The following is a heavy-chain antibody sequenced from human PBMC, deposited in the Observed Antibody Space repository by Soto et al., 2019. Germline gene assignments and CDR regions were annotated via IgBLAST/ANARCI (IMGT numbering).Heavy chain of an antibody. D-gene: IGHD1-1*01. J-gene: IGHJ4*02. CDR1: GFTFSSYW. CDR3: ARRGLNTIDY. Sequence: EVQLVESGGGLVQPGGSLRLSCAASGFTFSSYWMVWVRQAPLKGLVWVSRINGDGTTTSYADSVKGRFTISRDNAKNTLYLQMHSLGAEDTAVYFCARRGLNTIDYWGQGTLVTVSS. V-gene: IGHV3-74*01. CDR2: INGDGTTT.